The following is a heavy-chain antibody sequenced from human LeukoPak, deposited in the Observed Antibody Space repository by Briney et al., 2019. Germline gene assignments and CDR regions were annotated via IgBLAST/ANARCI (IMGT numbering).Heavy chain of an antibody. CDR1: GFTFSSYS. CDR2: ISSSSSYI. D-gene: IGHD3-10*02. J-gene: IGHJ6*04. Sequence: SGGSLRLSCAASGFTFSSYSMNWVRQAPGKGLEWVSSISSSSSYIYYADSVKGRFTISRDNAKNSLYLQMNSLRAEDTAVYYCAELGITMIGGVWGKGTTVTISS. CDR3: AELGITMIGGV. V-gene: IGHV3-21*01.